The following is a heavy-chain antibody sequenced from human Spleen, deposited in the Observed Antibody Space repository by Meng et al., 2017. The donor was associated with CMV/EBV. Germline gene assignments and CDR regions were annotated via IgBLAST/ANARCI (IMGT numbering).Heavy chain of an antibody. D-gene: IGHD6-19*01. CDR2: INPNSGGT. Sequence: ASVKVSCKASGYTFTGYYMNWVRQAPGQGLEWMGWINPNSGGTNYAQKFQGRVTMTRDTSISTAYMELSRLRSDDTAVYYCARDSGIAVAGWFDPWGQGTLVTVSS. V-gene: IGHV1-2*02. CDR1: GYTFTGYY. J-gene: IGHJ5*02. CDR3: ARDSGIAVAGWFDP.